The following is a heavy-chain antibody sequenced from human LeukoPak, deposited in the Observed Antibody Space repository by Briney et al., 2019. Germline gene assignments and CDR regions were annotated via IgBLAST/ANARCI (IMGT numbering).Heavy chain of an antibody. V-gene: IGHV4-61*02. CDR2: IYTSGST. Sequence: SQTLSLTCTVSGGSISSGSYYWSWIRQPAGKGLEWIGRIYTSGSTNYNPSLKSRVTISVDTYKNQFSLKLSSVTAADTAVYYCARVMGGFTIDYWGQGTLVTVSS. CDR1: GGSISSGSYY. D-gene: IGHD3-10*01. J-gene: IGHJ4*02. CDR3: ARVMGGFTIDY.